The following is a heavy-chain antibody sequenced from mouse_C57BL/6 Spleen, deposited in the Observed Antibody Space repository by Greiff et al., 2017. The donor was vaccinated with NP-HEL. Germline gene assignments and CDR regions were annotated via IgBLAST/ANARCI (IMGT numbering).Heavy chain of an antibody. V-gene: IGHV1-85*01. J-gene: IGHJ4*01. CDR1: GYTFTSYD. Sequence: QVQLKESGPELVKPGASVKLSCKASGYTFTSYDINWVKQRPGQGLEWIGWIYPRDGSTKYNEKFKGKATLTVDTSSSTAYMELHSLTSEDSAVYFCAYSNYVGYYAMDYWGQGTSVTVSS. CDR3: AYSNYVGYYAMDY. D-gene: IGHD2-5*01. CDR2: IYPRDGST.